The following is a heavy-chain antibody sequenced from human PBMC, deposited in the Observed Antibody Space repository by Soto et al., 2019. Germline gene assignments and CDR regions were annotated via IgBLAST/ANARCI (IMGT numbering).Heavy chain of an antibody. CDR2: IYHSGST. Sequence: QVQLQESGPGLVKPSGTLSLTCAVSGGSISGFNWWSWVRQPPGKGLEWVGEIYHSGSTNYNPSLKSRVTISVDKSKIQFSLILRSVTAADTAVYYCVRGVVGSSWIFDYWGQGTLVTVSS. D-gene: IGHD6-13*01. J-gene: IGHJ4*02. V-gene: IGHV4-4*02. CDR1: GGSISGFNW. CDR3: VRGVVGSSWIFDY.